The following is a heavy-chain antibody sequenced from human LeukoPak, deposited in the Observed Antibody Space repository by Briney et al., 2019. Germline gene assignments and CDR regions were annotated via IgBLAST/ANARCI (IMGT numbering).Heavy chain of an antibody. D-gene: IGHD4-11*01. CDR1: GYTFTSYG. V-gene: IGHV1-18*01. J-gene: IGHJ4*02. CDR2: ISAYNGNT. CDR3: ARAPPHDYRFDY. Sequence: ASVKVSCKASGYTFTSYGISWVRQAPGQGLEWMGWISAYNGNTNYARKLQGRVTMTTDTSTSTAYMELRSLRSDDTAVYYCARAPPHDYRFDYWGQGTLVTVSS.